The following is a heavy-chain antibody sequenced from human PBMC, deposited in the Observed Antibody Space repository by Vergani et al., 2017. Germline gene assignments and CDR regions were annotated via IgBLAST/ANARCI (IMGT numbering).Heavy chain of an antibody. CDR2: IIPIFGTA. V-gene: IGHV1-69*06. J-gene: IGHJ4*02. D-gene: IGHD6-13*01. Sequence: QVQLVQSGAEVKKPGSSVKVSCKASGGTFSSYAISWVRPAPGQGLEWMGGIIPIFGTANYAQKFQGRVTINADKSTSTAYMGLSSLRSEDTAVYYCARGPRKQPGGYFDYWGQGTLVTVSS. CDR3: ARGPRKQPGGYFDY. CDR1: GGTFSSYA.